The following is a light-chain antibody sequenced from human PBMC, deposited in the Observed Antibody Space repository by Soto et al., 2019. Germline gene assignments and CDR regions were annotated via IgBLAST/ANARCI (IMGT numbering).Light chain of an antibody. V-gene: IGKV1-33*01. J-gene: IGKJ2*01. CDR1: QDISNY. CDR3: QQYDNIPRYT. CDR2: DAS. Sequence: DIQMTQSPSSLSASVGDRVTITCQASQDISNYLNWYQQKPGKAPKLLICDASNLETGVPSRFSGSGSGTYFTFTISSLQPEDIATYYCQQYDNIPRYTFGQGTKREIK.